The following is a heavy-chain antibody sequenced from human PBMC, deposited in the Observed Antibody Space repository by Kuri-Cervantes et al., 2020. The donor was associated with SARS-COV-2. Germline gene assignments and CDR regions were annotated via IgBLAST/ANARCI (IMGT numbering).Heavy chain of an antibody. CDR3: ARQGTGYYGSGSYYYYYYGMDV. CDR2: IYYSGST. J-gene: IGHJ6*02. V-gene: IGHV4-39*01. CDR1: GGSISSSGHY. D-gene: IGHD3-10*01. Sequence: SETLSLTCSVSGGSISSSGHYWGWVRQPPGKGLEWIGSIYYSGSTYYNPSLKSRVTISVDTSKNQFSLKLSSVTAADTAVYYCARQGTGYYGSGSYYYYYYGMDVWGQGTTVTVSS.